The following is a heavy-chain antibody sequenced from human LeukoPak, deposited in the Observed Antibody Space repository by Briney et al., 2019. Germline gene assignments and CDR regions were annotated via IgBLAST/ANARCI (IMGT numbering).Heavy chain of an antibody. D-gene: IGHD3-3*01. J-gene: IGHJ3*02. Sequence: GGSLRLSCAASGFTFISYWMSGVRQAPGKGLEWVANIKQDGSEKYYVDSVKGRFTISRDNAKNSLYLQMNSLRAEDTAVYYCARASSYYDFWSGYRNDAFDIWGQGTMVTVSS. CDR3: ARASSYYDFWSGYRNDAFDI. V-gene: IGHV3-7*01. CDR1: GFTFISYW. CDR2: IKQDGSEK.